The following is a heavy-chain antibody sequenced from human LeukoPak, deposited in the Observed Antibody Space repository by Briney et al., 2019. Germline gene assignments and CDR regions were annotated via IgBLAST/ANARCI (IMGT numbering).Heavy chain of an antibody. V-gene: IGHV1-69*01. CDR1: GGTFSSYA. Sequence: GSSVKVSCKASGGTFSSYAISWVRQAPGQGLEWMGGIIPIFGTANYALKFQGRVTITADESTSTAYMELSSLRSEDTAVYYCARESSGATDAFDIWGQGTMVTVSS. J-gene: IGHJ3*02. CDR3: ARESSGATDAFDI. D-gene: IGHD1-26*01. CDR2: IIPIFGTA.